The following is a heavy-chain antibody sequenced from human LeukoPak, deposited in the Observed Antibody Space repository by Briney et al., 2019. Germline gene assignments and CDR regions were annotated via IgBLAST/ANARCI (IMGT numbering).Heavy chain of an antibody. Sequence: ASVKVSCKASGYTFTGYYIHWVRQAPGQGLEWMGWINPNSGGTNYAQKFQGRVTMTRDTSISTAYMELSRLRSDDTAVYYCARFIAVAGTRPSDAFDIWGQGTMVTVSS. CDR2: INPNSGGT. D-gene: IGHD6-19*01. V-gene: IGHV1-2*02. J-gene: IGHJ3*02. CDR1: GYTFTGYY. CDR3: ARFIAVAGTRPSDAFDI.